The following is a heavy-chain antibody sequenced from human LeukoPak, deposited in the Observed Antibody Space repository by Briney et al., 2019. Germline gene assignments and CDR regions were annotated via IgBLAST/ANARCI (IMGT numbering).Heavy chain of an antibody. J-gene: IGHJ4*02. V-gene: IGHV1-2*02. CDR3: GIEVTFGRRGY. CDR1: GCTFTGYY. Sequence: ASVKVSCKASGCTFTGYYMHWVRQAPGQGLEWMGWINPNSGGTNYAQKFQGRVTMTRDTSISTAYMELSSLRSEDTAVYYCGIEVTFGRRGYWGQGTLVTVSS. D-gene: IGHD3-16*01. CDR2: INPNSGGT.